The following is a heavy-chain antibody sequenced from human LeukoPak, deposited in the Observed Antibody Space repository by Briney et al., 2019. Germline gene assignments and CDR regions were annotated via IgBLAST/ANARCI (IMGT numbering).Heavy chain of an antibody. Sequence: GGSLRLSCAASGFTFSSYAMSWVRQAPGKGLEWVSVISGNDGSTYYAHSVKGRFTISRDNSRNTLYLQMNSLRAEDTAIYNCAKTAGGSIYGYIDYWGQGILVTVSS. CDR2: ISGNDGST. CDR1: GFTFSSYA. D-gene: IGHD3-16*02. J-gene: IGHJ4*02. V-gene: IGHV3-23*01. CDR3: AKTAGGSIYGYIDY.